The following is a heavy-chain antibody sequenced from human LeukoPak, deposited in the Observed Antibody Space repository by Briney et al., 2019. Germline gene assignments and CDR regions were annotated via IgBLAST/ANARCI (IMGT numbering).Heavy chain of an antibody. CDR1: GGSISSSSYY. V-gene: IGHV4-39*01. CDR3: ARLRLPKRPPHVSGSYRYYYFDY. CDR2: IYYSGST. Sequence: SETLSLTCTVSGGSISSSSYYWGWIRQPPGKGLEWIGSIYYSGSTYYNPSLKSRVTISVDTSKNQFSLKLSSVTAADTAVYYCARLRLPKRPPHVSGSYRYYYFDYWGQGTLVTVSS. D-gene: IGHD1-26*01. J-gene: IGHJ4*02.